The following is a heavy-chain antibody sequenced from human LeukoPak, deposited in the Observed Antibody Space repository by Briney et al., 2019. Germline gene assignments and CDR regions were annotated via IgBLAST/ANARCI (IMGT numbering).Heavy chain of an antibody. D-gene: IGHD3-10*01. J-gene: IGHJ5*01. Sequence: SETLSLTCTVSGGSFSPYFWSWIRQSPEKGLEWLGYIFYTGGTTYSPSLQSRLTISLDTSKNQFSLKLTSVTAADTAVYYCARMGTSGSYSDSWGQGILVTVSS. V-gene: IGHV4-59*01. CDR1: GGSFSPYF. CDR2: IFYTGGT. CDR3: ARMGTSGSYSDS.